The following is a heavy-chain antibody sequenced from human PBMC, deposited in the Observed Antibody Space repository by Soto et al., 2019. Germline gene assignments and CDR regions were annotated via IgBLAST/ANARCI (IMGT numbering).Heavy chain of an antibody. CDR1: GYSFTSYW. CDR3: ARWAWRYYYDSSGYYYFDY. J-gene: IGHJ4*02. V-gene: IGHV5-51*01. CDR2: IYPGDSDT. D-gene: IGHD3-22*01. Sequence: GESLKISCKGSGYSFTSYWIGWVRQMPGKGLEWMGIIYPGDSDTRYSPSFQGQVTISADKSISTAYLQWSSLKASDTAMYYCARWAWRYYYDSSGYYYFDYWGQGTLVTVSS.